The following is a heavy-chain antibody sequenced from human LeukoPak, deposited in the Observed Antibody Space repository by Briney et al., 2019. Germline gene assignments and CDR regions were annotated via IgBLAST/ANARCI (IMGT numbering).Heavy chain of an antibody. Sequence: GGSLRLSCAASGFTFSSYWMSWVRQAPGKGLEWVANIKQVGSEKYYVDSVKGRFTISRDNAKNSLYLQMNSLRAEDTAVYYCARDLIVVVPAAIHPREYYYYYYGMDVWGQGTTVTVSS. J-gene: IGHJ6*02. CDR1: GFTFSSYW. CDR3: ARDLIVVVPAAIHPREYYYYYYGMDV. D-gene: IGHD2-2*01. CDR2: IKQVGSEK. V-gene: IGHV3-7*03.